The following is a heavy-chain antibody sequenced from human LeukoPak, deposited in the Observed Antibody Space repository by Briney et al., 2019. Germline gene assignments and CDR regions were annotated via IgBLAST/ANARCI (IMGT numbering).Heavy chain of an antibody. CDR3: AKRGYYYDSSGYYSRTYFDY. J-gene: IGHJ4*02. CDR2: IWYDGSNK. D-gene: IGHD3-22*01. CDR1: GFTFSSYG. Sequence: GGSLRLSCAASGFTFSSYGMHWVRQAPGKGLEWVAVIWYDGSNKYYADSVKGRFIISRDNSKNTLYLQMNSLRAEDTAVYYCAKRGYYYDSSGYYSRTYFDYWGQGTLVIVSS. V-gene: IGHV3-30*02.